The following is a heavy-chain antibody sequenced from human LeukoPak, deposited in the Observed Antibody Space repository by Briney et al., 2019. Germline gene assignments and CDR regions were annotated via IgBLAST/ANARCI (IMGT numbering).Heavy chain of an antibody. D-gene: IGHD6-19*01. Sequence: NPSETLSLTCTVSGGSISSSYWSWIRQPPGKGLEWIGYIYYSGSTNYNPSLKSRVTISVDTSKNQFSLKLSSVTAADTAVYYCARHGYSSGSLAWFDPWGQGTQVTVSS. CDR1: GGSISSSY. V-gene: IGHV4-59*01. CDR2: IYYSGST. CDR3: ARHGYSSGSLAWFDP. J-gene: IGHJ5*02.